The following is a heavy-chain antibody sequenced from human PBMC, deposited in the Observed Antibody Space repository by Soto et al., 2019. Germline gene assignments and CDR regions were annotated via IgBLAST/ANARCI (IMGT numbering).Heavy chain of an antibody. J-gene: IGHJ5*02. CDR3: AKVRGLLWFGEFPGWFDP. V-gene: IGHV3-23*01. CDR1: GFTFSSYA. CDR2: ISGCGGST. D-gene: IGHD3-10*01. Sequence: GGYLSLSCAASGFTFSSYAMSWVRQAPGQGLEWVFDISGCGGSTYYADPVQGRFTISRDNSKVTLYLQMISLRAENTAVYYCAKVRGLLWFGEFPGWFDPWGQGTLVTVSS.